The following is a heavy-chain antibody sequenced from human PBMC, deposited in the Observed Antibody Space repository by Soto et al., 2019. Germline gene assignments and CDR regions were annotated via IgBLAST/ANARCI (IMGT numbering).Heavy chain of an antibody. CDR2: ISYDGSNK. CDR3: ARLYYDYA. Sequence: WVFRRLSCGACRLSCSSYAMHWVRQAPGKGLEWVAVISYDGSNKYYADSVKGRFTISRDNSKNTLYLQMNSLRDEDTAVYYCARLYYDYAWGQGTTVTVSS. V-gene: IGHV3-30-3*01. CDR1: RLSCSSYA. J-gene: IGHJ6*02. D-gene: IGHD5-12*01.